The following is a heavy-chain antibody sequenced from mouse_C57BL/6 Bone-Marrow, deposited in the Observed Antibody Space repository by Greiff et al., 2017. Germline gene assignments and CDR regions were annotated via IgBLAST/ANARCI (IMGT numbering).Heavy chain of an antibody. CDR3: ARSGLRRFAY. J-gene: IGHJ3*01. CDR1: GYTFTSYG. Sequence: VMLMESGAELARPGASVKLSCKASGYTFTSYGISWVKQRTGQGLEWIGEIYPRSGNTYYNEKFKGKATLTADKSSSTAYMELRSLTSEDSAVYFCARSGLRRFAYWGQGTLVTVSA. CDR2: IYPRSGNT. D-gene: IGHD1-1*01. V-gene: IGHV1-81*01.